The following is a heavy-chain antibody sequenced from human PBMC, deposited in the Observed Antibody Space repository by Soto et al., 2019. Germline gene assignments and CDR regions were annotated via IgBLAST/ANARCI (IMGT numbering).Heavy chain of an antibody. D-gene: IGHD2-15*01. Sequence: QVQLVQSGAEVQKPGSSVKVSCKASGGTFSSYTISWVRQAPGQGLEWMGRIIPILGIANYAQKFQGRVTITADKSTSTAYMELSSLRSEDTAVYYCARGYCSGGSCYRFDYWGQGTLVTVSS. CDR1: GGTFSSYT. V-gene: IGHV1-69*02. CDR2: IIPILGIA. J-gene: IGHJ4*02. CDR3: ARGYCSGGSCYRFDY.